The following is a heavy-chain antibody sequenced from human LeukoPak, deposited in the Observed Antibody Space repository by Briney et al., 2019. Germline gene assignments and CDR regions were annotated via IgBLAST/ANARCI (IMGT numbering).Heavy chain of an antibody. CDR3: ARDHRGTYYYYYMDV. D-gene: IGHD1-1*01. J-gene: IGHJ6*03. CDR1: GFTFSSYG. CDR2: ISGSGGST. V-gene: IGHV3-23*01. Sequence: PGGSLRLSCAASGFTFSSYGMSWVRQAPGKGLEWVSAISGSGGSTYYADSVKGRFTISRDNSKNTLYLQMNSLRAEDTAVYYCARDHRGTYYYYYMDVWGKGTTVTVSS.